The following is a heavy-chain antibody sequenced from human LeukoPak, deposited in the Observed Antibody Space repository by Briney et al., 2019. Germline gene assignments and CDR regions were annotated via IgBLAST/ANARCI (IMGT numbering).Heavy chain of an antibody. V-gene: IGHV1-18*01. CDR3: ARAVVVASAIRWFDP. CDR2: ISTYNGAT. J-gene: IGHJ5*02. D-gene: IGHD2-2*02. Sequence: ASVKVSCKASGYTFTSFGILWVRQAPGQGLEWMGWISTYNGATNYAQNLQARVTMTTDTSTSTAYMELRSLRSDDTAVYYCARAVVVASAIRWFDPWGQETLVTVSS. CDR1: GYTFTSFG.